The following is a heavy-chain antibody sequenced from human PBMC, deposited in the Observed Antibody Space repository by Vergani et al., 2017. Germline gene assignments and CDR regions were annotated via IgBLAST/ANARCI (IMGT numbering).Heavy chain of an antibody. Sequence: EVQLLESGGGLVQPGGSLRVSCAASGFTFSSDAMSWVRQPPGKGLEWVSAINRGSTTYYADSVKGRFTISRDNSKNTVFLQMNSLRAEDTAVYYWAKEGRSGITPFVADWGQGTLVTVSS. J-gene: IGHJ4*02. CDR2: INRGSTT. V-gene: IGHV3-23*01. CDR3: AKEGRSGITPFVAD. CDR1: GFTFSSDA. D-gene: IGHD1-14*01.